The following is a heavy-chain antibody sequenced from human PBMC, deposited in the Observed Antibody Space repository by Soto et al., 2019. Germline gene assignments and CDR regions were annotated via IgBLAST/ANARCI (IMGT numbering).Heavy chain of an antibody. CDR3: AKDEILVAGTVYYYGMDV. J-gene: IGHJ6*02. V-gene: IGHV3-49*03. CDR1: GFTFGDYA. CDR2: IRSKAYGGTT. D-gene: IGHD6-19*01. Sequence: GGSLRLSCTASGFTFGDYAMSWFRQAPGKGLEWVGFIRSKAYGGTTEYAASVKGRFTISRDDSKSIAYLQMNSLKTEDTAVYYCAKDEILVAGTVYYYGMDVWGQGTTVTVSS.